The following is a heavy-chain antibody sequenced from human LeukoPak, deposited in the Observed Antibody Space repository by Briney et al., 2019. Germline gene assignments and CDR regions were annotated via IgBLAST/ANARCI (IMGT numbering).Heavy chain of an antibody. D-gene: IGHD3-9*01. J-gene: IGHJ4*02. CDR1: GFTFSRYA. CDR3: AKGRDFLTGYRPCFDC. V-gene: IGHV3-23*01. CDR2: IGGSGSDT. Sequence: GGSLRLSCAASGFTFSRYAMSWVRQAPGKGLEWVSAIGGSGSDTYYTDSVKGRFTISRDNSKNTLYLQMNSLRAEDTAVYYCAKGRDFLTGYRPCFDCWGQGTLVTVSS.